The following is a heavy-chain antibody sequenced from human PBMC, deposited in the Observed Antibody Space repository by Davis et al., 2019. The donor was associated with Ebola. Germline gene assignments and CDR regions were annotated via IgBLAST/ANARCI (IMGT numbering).Heavy chain of an antibody. J-gene: IGHJ4*02. V-gene: IGHV4-59*01. CDR1: GGSISSYY. Sequence: MPSETLSLTCTVSGGSISSYYWSWIRQPPGKGLEWIGYIYYSGSTNYNPSLKSRVTISVDTSKNQFSLKLSSVTGADTAVYYCARAQFPTTSDHWGQGTLVTVSS. CDR2: IYYSGST. D-gene: IGHD1-1*01. CDR3: ARAQFPTTSDH.